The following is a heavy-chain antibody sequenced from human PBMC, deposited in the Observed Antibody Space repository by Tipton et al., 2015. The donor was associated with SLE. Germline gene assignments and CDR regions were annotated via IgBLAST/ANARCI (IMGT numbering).Heavy chain of an antibody. D-gene: IGHD2-2*01. CDR3: ARDLGYCSSSSCSDAFDI. V-gene: IGHV4-30-4*08. CDR2: IYYSGST. J-gene: IGHJ3*02. CDR1: GDSISSYY. Sequence: TLSLTCTVSGDSISSYYWSWIRQPPGKGLEWIGYIYYSGSTYYNPSLKSRITISVDTSKNQFSLKLSSVTAADTAVYYCARDLGYCSSSSCSDAFDIWGQGTMVTVSS.